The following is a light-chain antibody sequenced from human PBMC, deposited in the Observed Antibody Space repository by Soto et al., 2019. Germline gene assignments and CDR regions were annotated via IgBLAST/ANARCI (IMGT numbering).Light chain of an antibody. CDR1: QDISKY. J-gene: IGKJ4*01. Sequence: DIQMTQSPSSLSASVGDRITITCQASQDISKYLNWYQHKPGKAPKLLIYDASNFETGVPSRFSGSGSGTEFTFTISSLQPEDIATYYCQQYDNLQLTFGGGTKVDIK. V-gene: IGKV1-33*01. CDR2: DAS. CDR3: QQYDNLQLT.